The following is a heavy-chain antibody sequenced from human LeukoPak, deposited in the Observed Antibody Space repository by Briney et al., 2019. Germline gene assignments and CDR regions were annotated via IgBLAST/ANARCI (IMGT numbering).Heavy chain of an antibody. D-gene: IGHD3-3*01. CDR3: ARTIHGYYYYYGMDV. Sequence: SETLSLTCAVYGGSFSGYYWSWIRQPPGKGLEWIGYIYYSGSTNYNPSLKSRVTISVDTSKNQFSLKLSSVTAADTAVYYCARTIHGYYYYYGMDVWGQGTTVTVSS. J-gene: IGHJ6*02. CDR2: IYYSGST. V-gene: IGHV4-59*08. CDR1: GGSFSGYY.